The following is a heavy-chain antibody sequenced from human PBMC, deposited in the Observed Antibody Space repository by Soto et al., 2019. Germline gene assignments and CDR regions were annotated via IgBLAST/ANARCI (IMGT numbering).Heavy chain of an antibody. CDR1: GGTFSSYR. CDR2: IVPIYRTE. J-gene: IGHJ4*02. Sequence: QVQLVQSGAEVKKPGSSVKVSCKASGGTFSSYRINWVRQAPGQGLEWVGGIVPIYRTEDYAQKFQGRVTITADESARTSYMELRSLKSQDTAVYYCVRDSGAKLSSSWGQGTLVTVSS. V-gene: IGHV1-69*01. CDR3: VRDSGAKLSSS. D-gene: IGHD6-13*01.